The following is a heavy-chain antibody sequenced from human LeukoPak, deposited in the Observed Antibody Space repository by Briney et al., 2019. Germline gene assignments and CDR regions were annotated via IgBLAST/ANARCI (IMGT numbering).Heavy chain of an antibody. J-gene: IGHJ4*02. D-gene: IGHD5-12*01. CDR3: ARDRGTGYGVEIDY. V-gene: IGHV1-2*02. Sequence: GASVKVSCKTSGYTFTSYGMSWVRQAPGQGLEWMGWINPNSGGTNCAQKFQGRVTMTRDTSISTAYMELSSLRSDDTALYYCARDRGTGYGVEIDYWGQGTLVTVSS. CDR1: GYTFTSYG. CDR2: INPNSGGT.